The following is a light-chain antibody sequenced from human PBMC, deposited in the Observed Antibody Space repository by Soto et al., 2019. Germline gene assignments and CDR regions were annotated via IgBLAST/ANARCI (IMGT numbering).Light chain of an antibody. J-gene: IGKJ5*01. CDR1: QSVMSIY. V-gene: IGKV3-20*01. Sequence: EVVLTQSPGSLSLSPGERATLSCRASQSVMSIYLSWYQQKPGQPPRLLIYGASSRATGIPDRFSGSGSGTDFTLTISRLEPEDFAVYYCQQYGSSPITFGQGTRLEIK. CDR3: QQYGSSPIT. CDR2: GAS.